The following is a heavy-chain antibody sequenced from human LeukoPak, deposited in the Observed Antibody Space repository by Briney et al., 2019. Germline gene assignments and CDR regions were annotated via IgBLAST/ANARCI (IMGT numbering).Heavy chain of an antibody. CDR2: ISSSGSTI. Sequence: PGGSLRLSCAASGFTFSSYEMNWVRQAPGKGLEWVSYISSSGSTIYYADSVKGRFTISRDNAKNSLYLQMNILRAEDTAVYYCARGRQQLYDYWGQGTLVTVSS. CDR3: ARGRQQLYDY. CDR1: GFTFSSYE. J-gene: IGHJ4*02. V-gene: IGHV3-48*03. D-gene: IGHD6-13*01.